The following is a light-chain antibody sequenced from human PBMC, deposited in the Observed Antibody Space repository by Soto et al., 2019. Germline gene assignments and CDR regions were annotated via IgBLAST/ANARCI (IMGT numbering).Light chain of an antibody. J-gene: IGLJ2*01. CDR3: SSYTSTNTSVV. V-gene: IGLV2-14*03. CDR2: DVS. Sequence: QSALTQPASVSGSPGQSITISCTGTSSDVGGCNCVSWYQQHPGKAPKLMIYDVSNRPSGVSDRFSGTKSGNTASLTISGLQAEDEADFYCSSYTSTNTSVVFGGGTKLTVL. CDR1: SSDVGGCNC.